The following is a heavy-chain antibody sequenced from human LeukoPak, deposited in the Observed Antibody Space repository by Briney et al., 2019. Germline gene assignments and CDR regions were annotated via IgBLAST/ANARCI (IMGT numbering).Heavy chain of an antibody. CDR2: ISHSGST. D-gene: IGHD3/OR15-3a*01. CDR3: TRLDDGLEIDS. V-gene: IGHV4-34*01. Sequence: SETLSLTCAVYGGSFSGYYWNWLRQPPGKGLEGFGEISHSGSTKYNPSLKSRVTISVDTSKNQFSLRLNSVTAADTAVYYCTRLDDGLEIDSWGQGTLVTVSS. J-gene: IGHJ4*02. CDR1: GGSFSGYY.